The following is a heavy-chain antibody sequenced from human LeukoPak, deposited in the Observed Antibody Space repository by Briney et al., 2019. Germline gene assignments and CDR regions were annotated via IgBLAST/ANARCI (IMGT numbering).Heavy chain of an antibody. Sequence: GGSLRLSCAASGFTLSTYGMGWVRQAPGGGLEGVSSINDNGGTSTWYADSVKGRLTISRDNSKNTLYLQMDSLGAEDTAVYYCAKEGVQTPSDWYFDLWGRGTLVTVSS. J-gene: IGHJ2*01. CDR3: AKEGVQTPSDWYFDL. D-gene: IGHD1-26*01. V-gene: IGHV3-23*01. CDR1: GFTLSTYG. CDR2: INDNGGTST.